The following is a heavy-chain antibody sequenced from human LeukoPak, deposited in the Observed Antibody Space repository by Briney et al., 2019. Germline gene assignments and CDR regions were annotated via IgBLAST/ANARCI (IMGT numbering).Heavy chain of an antibody. CDR3: AKVLGPRVAAAGTSYYYYGMDL. V-gene: IGHV3-23*01. CDR1: GFTFSSYS. J-gene: IGHJ6*02. Sequence: GGSLRLSCAASGFTFSSYSMNWVRQAPGKGLEWVSAISGSGGSTYYADSVKGRFTISRDNSKNTLYLQMNSLRAEDTAVYYCAKVLGPRVAAAGTSYYYYGMDLWGQGTTVTVSS. D-gene: IGHD6-13*01. CDR2: ISGSGGST.